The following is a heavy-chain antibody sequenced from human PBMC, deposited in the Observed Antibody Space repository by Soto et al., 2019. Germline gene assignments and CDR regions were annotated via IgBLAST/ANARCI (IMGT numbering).Heavy chain of an antibody. V-gene: IGHV1-69*02. CDR1: GGTFSSYT. Sequence: QVQLVQSGAEVKKPGSSMKISCKASGGTFSSYTISCVRQAPGQGLEWMGRIIPILGIANYAQKFQGRVTITADKSTSTAFMELSSPTSEDTAVYYCARGPGIDYWGQGTLVSVSS. J-gene: IGHJ4*02. CDR3: ARGPGIDY. CDR2: IIPILGIA.